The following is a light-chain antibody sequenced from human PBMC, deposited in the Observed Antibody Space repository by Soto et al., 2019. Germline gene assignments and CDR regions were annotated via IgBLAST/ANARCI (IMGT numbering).Light chain of an antibody. CDR2: EGS. CDR3: CSFAGSDTFL. CDR1: SGDVGSYNL. Sequence: QSALTQPASVSGSPGQSITISCTGTSGDVGSYNLVSWYQQHPAKAPKLMIYEGSQRPSGVSNRFSGSKSGNTASLTISGLQAEDDAHYYCCSFAGSDTFLFGGGTKLTVL. J-gene: IGLJ2*01. V-gene: IGLV2-23*03.